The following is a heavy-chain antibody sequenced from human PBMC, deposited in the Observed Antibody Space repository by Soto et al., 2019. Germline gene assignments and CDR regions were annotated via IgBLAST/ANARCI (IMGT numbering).Heavy chain of an antibody. CDR3: GGGNFEYFSGMEV. V-gene: IGHV4-34*01. J-gene: IGHJ6*02. Sequence: ASETLSLTSTVYGGSFRGYYWSWIRQPPGRGLEWIGEINHSGSTNYNPSLKSRVTISVDTSKTQFSLKLSSVTAAVTAVYYCGGGNFEYFSGMEVWGQGTSVTVS. CDR1: GGSFRGYY. CDR2: INHSGST.